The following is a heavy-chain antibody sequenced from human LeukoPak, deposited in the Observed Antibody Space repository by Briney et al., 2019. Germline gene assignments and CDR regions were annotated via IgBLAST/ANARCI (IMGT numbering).Heavy chain of an antibody. D-gene: IGHD6-19*01. Sequence: GGSLRLSCAASGFTFSSYEMNWVRQAPGQRLEWVSYISSSGSTIYYADSVKGRFTISRDNAKNSLYLQMNSLRAEDTGVYYCVRESGWLHDAFDIWGQGTMVTVSS. CDR2: ISSSGSTI. J-gene: IGHJ3*02. V-gene: IGHV3-48*03. CDR1: GFTFSSYE. CDR3: VRESGWLHDAFDI.